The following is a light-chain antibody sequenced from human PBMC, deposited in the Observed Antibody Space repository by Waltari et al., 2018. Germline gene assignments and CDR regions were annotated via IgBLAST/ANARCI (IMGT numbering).Light chain of an antibody. J-gene: IGLJ1*01. CDR3: SSHTTTNTYV. CDR1: SSDVGAYDY. CDR2: QVT. Sequence: QSALTQPASVSGSPGQSITISCTGTSSDVGAYDYVSWYQQFPGKAPKLLISQVTNRPSGVSNRFSCSKSANTASLTISGLQAGDEAHYFCSSHTTTNTYVFGTGTKVTVL. V-gene: IGLV2-14*01.